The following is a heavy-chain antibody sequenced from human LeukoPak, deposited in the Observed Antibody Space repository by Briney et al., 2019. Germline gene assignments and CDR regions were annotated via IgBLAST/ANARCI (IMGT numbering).Heavy chain of an antibody. D-gene: IGHD6-19*01. J-gene: IGHJ4*02. CDR3: ARRIAVAGIDY. V-gene: IGHV4-34*01. Sequence: SETLSLNCAVYGGSFSGYYWSWIRQPPGKGLEWIGEINHSGSTNYNPSLKSRVTISVDTSKNQFSLKLSSVTAADTAVYYCARRIAVAGIDYWGQGTLVTVSS. CDR2: INHSGST. CDR1: GGSFSGYY.